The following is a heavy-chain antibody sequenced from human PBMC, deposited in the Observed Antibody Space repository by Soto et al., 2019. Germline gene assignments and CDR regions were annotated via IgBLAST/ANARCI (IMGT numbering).Heavy chain of an antibody. CDR1: RFTFSSYW. Sequence: GGSLRLSCAASRFTFSSYWMNWVRQAPGKGLEWVANIKQYGSEKYYVDSVKGRFTISRDNAKNSLYLQMNSLRAEDTAVYYCARSKSGYDWSDFDYWGQGTLVTVSS. J-gene: IGHJ4*02. CDR2: IKQYGSEK. D-gene: IGHD5-12*01. CDR3: ARSKSGYDWSDFDY. V-gene: IGHV3-7*01.